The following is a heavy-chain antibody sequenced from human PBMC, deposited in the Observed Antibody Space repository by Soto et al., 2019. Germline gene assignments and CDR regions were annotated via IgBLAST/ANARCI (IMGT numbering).Heavy chain of an antibody. Sequence: GWSLRLSCAASGFTFSDYYMSWIRQAPGKGLEWVSYISSSGSTIYYADSVKGRFTISRDNAKNSLYLQMNSLRAEDTAVYYCAREYDRKSGTPQSGYWAQGNLVPISS. V-gene: IGHV3-11*01. D-gene: IGHD3-10*01. J-gene: IGHJ4*02. CDR1: GFTFSDYY. CDR2: ISSSGSTI. CDR3: AREYDRKSGTPQSGY.